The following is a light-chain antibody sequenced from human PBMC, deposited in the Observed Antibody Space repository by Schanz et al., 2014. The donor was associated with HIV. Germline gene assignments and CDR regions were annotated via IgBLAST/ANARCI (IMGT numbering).Light chain of an antibody. CDR3: QQYYDYPRT. CDR1: QSLSGN. J-gene: IGKJ1*01. CDR2: ATS. V-gene: IGKV3-15*01. Sequence: EIVMTQSPATLSVSPGEEATLSCRASQSLSGNLAWYQQKPGQAPRPLIYATSTRATGVPARFSGSGSGTDFTVTISSLQSEDFATYFCQQYYDYPRTFGQGTRV.